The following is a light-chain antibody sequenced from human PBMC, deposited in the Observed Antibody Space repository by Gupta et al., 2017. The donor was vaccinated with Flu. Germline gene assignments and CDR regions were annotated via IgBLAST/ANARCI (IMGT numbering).Light chain of an antibody. CDR1: LSISSW. Sequence: VRDRFTITCRASLSISSWLAWYQQKPGKAPKLLIYKASTVESGVPSRFSGSVSGTEFTLTISSLQPDDFANYYCQQDNSYSWTFGQGTKVEIK. CDR2: KAS. J-gene: IGKJ1*01. V-gene: IGKV1-5*03. CDR3: QQDNSYSWT.